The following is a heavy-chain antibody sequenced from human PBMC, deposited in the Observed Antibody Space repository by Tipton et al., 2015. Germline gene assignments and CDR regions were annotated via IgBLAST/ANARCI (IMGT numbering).Heavy chain of an antibody. J-gene: IGHJ4*02. CDR1: GGSISSYY. D-gene: IGHD3-9*01. CDR3: ARDDWGATRY. CDR2: IYTSGAT. Sequence: TLSLTCTVSGGSISSYYWSWIRQPPGKGLEWIGRIYTSGATDYNPSFESRVTMSVDTSKKQFSLTLNYVSASDTAVYYCARDDWGATRYWGQGTLVTVSS. V-gene: IGHV4-4*07.